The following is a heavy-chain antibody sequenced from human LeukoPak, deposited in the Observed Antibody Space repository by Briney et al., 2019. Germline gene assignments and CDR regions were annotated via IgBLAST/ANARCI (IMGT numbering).Heavy chain of an antibody. CDR3: AKDQSSIAARSFDY. CDR2: ISGSGGST. D-gene: IGHD6-6*01. CDR1: GFTFSSYW. J-gene: IGHJ4*02. Sequence: GGSLRLSCAASGFTFSSYWMHWVRQAPGKGLEWVSAISGSGGSTYYADSVKGRFTISRDNTKNTLYLQMNSLRGEDTAVYYCAKDQSSIAARSFDYWGQGTLVTVSS. V-gene: IGHV3-23*01.